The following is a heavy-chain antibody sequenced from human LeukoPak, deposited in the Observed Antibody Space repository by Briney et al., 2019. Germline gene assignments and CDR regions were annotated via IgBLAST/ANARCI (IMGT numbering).Heavy chain of an antibody. J-gene: IGHJ4*02. CDR1: GYSFTTYW. CDR2: IFPGDSET. CDR3: ARHLAAYYYGSGSSDY. Sequence: GESLQISCQGFGYSFTTYWIGWVRQLPGKGLEWMGIIFPGDSETTYSPSFQGHVTISADKSISTAYLQWSSLKASDTAMYYCARHLAAYYYGSGSSDYWGQGTLVTVSS. V-gene: IGHV5-51*01. D-gene: IGHD3-10*01.